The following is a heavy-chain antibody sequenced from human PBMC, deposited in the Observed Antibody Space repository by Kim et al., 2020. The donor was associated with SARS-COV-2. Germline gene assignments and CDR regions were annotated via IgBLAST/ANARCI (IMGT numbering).Heavy chain of an antibody. J-gene: IGHJ4*02. CDR1: GYSFTSYW. D-gene: IGHD2-21*02. CDR2: IDPSDSYT. CDR3: AIQGPPMGATCGGDCYSPYYFDY. Sequence: GESLKISCKGSGYSFTSYWISWVRQMPGKGLEWMGRIDPSDSYTNYSPSFQGHVTISADKSISTAYLQWSSLKASDTAMYYCAIQGPPMGATCGGDCYSPYYFDYWGQGTLVTVSS. V-gene: IGHV5-10-1*01.